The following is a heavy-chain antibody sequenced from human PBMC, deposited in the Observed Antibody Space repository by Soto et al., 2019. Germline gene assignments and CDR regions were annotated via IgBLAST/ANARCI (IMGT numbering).Heavy chain of an antibody. Sequence: HSETLSLTCTVSVGSITSSSYYWGWIRQPPGKGLEWIGSIYYSGSTNYNPSLKSRLTISVDTSKNQFSLKLSSVTAEDTVVYYCARGFRGGDADWFGPWGQGTLVTVSS. CDR2: IYYSGST. D-gene: IGHD2-21*02. CDR1: VGSITSSSYY. J-gene: IGHJ5*02. CDR3: ARGFRGGDADWFGP. V-gene: IGHV4-39*01.